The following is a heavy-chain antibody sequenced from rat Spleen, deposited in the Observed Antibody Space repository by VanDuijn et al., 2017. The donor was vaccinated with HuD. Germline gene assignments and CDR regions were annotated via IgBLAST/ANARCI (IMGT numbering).Heavy chain of an antibody. V-gene: IGHV3-3*01. CDR1: GHSITNGYR. CDR2: INSAGST. Sequence: EVQLQESGPGLVKPSQSLSLTCSVTGHSITNGYRWNWIRKFPGNKLEWMGYINSAGSTLYNPSLKSRISITRDTSKNQFFLQVNSGNNEDTATYYCARSDGTHYYLPFIYWGQGTLVTVSS. J-gene: IGHJ3*01. CDR3: ARSDGTHYYLPFIY. D-gene: IGHD1-12*02.